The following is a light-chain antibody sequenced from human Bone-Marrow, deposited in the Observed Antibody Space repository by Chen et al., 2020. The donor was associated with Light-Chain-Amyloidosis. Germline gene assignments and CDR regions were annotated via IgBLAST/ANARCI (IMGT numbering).Light chain of an antibody. J-gene: IGLJ2*01. CDR3: QSADSSGTYEVI. Sequence: SYELTQPPSVSVSLGKTARITCSGDDLPTKYAYWYQQKPGQAPVLVIHRDTERPSVISERFSGSSSGTTATLTISGVQAEDEADYHCQSADSSGTYEVIFGGGTKLTVL. CDR2: RDT. CDR1: DLPTKY. V-gene: IGLV3-25*03.